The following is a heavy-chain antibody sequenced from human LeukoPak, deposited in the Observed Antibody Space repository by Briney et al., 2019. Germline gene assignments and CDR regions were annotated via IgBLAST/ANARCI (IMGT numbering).Heavy chain of an antibody. CDR2: IYYSGST. J-gene: IGHJ2*01. CDR3: ARVYYSNSYDYWYFDL. D-gene: IGHD6-13*01. Sequence: SETLSLTCTVSGGSISSSSYYWGWIRQPPGKGLEWIGGIYYSGSTYYNPSLKSRVTISVDTSKNQFSLKLSSVTAADTAVYYCARVYYSNSYDYWYFDLWGRGTLVTVSS. V-gene: IGHV4-39*01. CDR1: GGSISSSSYY.